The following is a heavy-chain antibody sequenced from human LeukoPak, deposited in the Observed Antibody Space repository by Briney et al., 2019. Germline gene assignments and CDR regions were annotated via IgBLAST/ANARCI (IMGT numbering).Heavy chain of an antibody. D-gene: IGHD5-24*01. Sequence: GASVKVTCKGSGYRFTSNYMHRERQAPGQGQEWMGIINPSGGTTSYVYHFQGRLTMTRDTSTGTVYMQLSSLRSEDTAVYYCARGTMPTITDYWGQGTLVTVSS. CDR2: INPSGGTT. CDR3: ARGTMPTITDY. V-gene: IGHV1-46*01. CDR1: GYRFTSNY. J-gene: IGHJ4*02.